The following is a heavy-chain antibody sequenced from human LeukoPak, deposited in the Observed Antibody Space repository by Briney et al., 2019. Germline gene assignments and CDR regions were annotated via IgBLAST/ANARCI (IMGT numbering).Heavy chain of an antibody. V-gene: IGHV3-48*01. CDR3: ARKDEHYGSGSFSY. J-gene: IGHJ4*02. D-gene: IGHD3-10*01. Sequence: GGSLRLSCAASGFSFSSYSMNWVRQAPGKGLGWVSSISPSTSTIYYAYSVKGRFTISRDNAENSLSLQMNSLRAEHTTVYYCARKDEHYGSGSFSYWGQGTLVTVPS. CDR1: GFSFSSYS. CDR2: ISPSTSTI.